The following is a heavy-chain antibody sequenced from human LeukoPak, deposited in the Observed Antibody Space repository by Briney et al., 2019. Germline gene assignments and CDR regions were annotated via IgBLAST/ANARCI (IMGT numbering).Heavy chain of an antibody. CDR1: VYSFTTYG. Sequence: ASVKVSCKASVYSFTTYGISWVRQAPGQGPEWMGWISAYNGNTQYAQKFQGRVTMTADTLTTTAYMELRSLRSADTAVCYCARDYSSDSCYPLDVWGKGTTVTVSS. J-gene: IGHJ6*04. V-gene: IGHV1-18*01. D-gene: IGHD3-22*01. CDR2: ISAYNGNT. CDR3: ARDYSSDSCYPLDV.